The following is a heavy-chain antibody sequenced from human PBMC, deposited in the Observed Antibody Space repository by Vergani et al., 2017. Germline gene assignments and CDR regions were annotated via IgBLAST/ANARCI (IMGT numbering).Heavy chain of an antibody. CDR3: ARDGPPNAINTNEQVEMATIGGTDYYYYYGMDV. V-gene: IGHV1-69*01. Sequence: QVQLVQSGAEVKKPGSSVKVSCKASGGTFSSYAISWVRQAPGQGLEWMGGIIPIFGTANYAQKFQGRVTITADESTSTAYMELSSLRSEDTAVYYCARDGPPNAINTNEQVEMATIGGTDYYYYYGMDVWGQGTTVTVSS. CDR2: IIPIFGTA. J-gene: IGHJ6*02. CDR1: GGTFSSYA. D-gene: IGHD5-24*01.